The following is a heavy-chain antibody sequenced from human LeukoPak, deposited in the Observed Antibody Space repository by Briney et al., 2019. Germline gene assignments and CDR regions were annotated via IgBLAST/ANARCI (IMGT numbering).Heavy chain of an antibody. CDR3: ARERVGANDY. D-gene: IGHD1-26*01. Sequence: SETLSLTCTVSGGSISSYYWSWIRQPPGKGLEWIGYIFYSGITNYNPSLSLKSRVTISVDTSKNQFSLKLSSVTAADTAVYYCARERVGANDYWGQGTLVTVSS. CDR2: IFYSGIT. J-gene: IGHJ4*02. V-gene: IGHV4-59*12. CDR1: GGSISSYY.